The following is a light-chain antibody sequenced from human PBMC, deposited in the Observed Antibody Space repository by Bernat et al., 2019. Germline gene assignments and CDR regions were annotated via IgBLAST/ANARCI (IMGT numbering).Light chain of an antibody. CDR1: QSVSSY. V-gene: IGKV3-11*01. CDR2: GAS. CDR3: QQRNKWPLT. J-gene: IGKJ4*01. Sequence: EIVLTQSPATLSLSPGERATLSCRASQSVSSYLAWYQQKPGQAPRLLIYGASSRATGIPARFSGSGSGTDFTLTISGLEPEDFALYYCQQRNKWPLTFGGGTRVEI.